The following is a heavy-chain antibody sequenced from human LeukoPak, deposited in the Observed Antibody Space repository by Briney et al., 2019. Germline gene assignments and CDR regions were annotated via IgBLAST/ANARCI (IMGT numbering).Heavy chain of an antibody. CDR3: VKDAQRGFDYSNSLQH. D-gene: IGHD4-11*01. Sequence: GGSLRLSCEASGFTFSHYGMHWVRQAPGKGLEWVAVMWSDATNQYYSDSVKGRFTISRDNFKRTVSLQMNSLRAEDTAVYYCVKDAQRGFDYSNSLQHWGQGSLVTVSS. V-gene: IGHV3-33*06. CDR1: GFTFSHYG. CDR2: MWSDATNQ. J-gene: IGHJ4*02.